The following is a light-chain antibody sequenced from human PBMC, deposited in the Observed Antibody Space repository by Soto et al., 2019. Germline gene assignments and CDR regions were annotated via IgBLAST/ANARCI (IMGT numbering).Light chain of an antibody. Sequence: QPVLTQSPSASASLGASVKLTCTLSSRHSSYAIAWHQQQPEKGPRYLMKLNSDGRHTKGDGIPDRFSGSSSGTERYLTISSLQSEDEADYYCQTWGTGTLVFGGGTQLTVL. CDR3: QTWGTGTLV. CDR2: LNSDGRH. J-gene: IGLJ2*01. CDR1: SRHSSYA. V-gene: IGLV4-69*01.